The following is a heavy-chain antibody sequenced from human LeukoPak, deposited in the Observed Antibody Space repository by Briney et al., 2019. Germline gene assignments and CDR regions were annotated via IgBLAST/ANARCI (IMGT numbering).Heavy chain of an antibody. CDR3: AKDFWVPYGGNSYDAFDI. CDR2: IRYDGSNK. Sequence: GGSLRLSCAASGFTFSSYGMHWVRQAPGKGLEWVAFIRYDGSNKYYADSVKGRFTISRDNSKNTLYLQMNSLRAEDTAVYYCAKDFWVPYGGNSYDAFDIWGQGTMVTVSS. V-gene: IGHV3-30*02. CDR1: GFTFSSYG. D-gene: IGHD4-23*01. J-gene: IGHJ3*02.